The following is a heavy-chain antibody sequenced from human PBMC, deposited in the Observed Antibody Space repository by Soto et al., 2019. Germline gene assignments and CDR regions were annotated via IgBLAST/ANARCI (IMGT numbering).Heavy chain of an antibody. CDR2: LGGSGYKT. CDR1: SSSSYY. CDR3: AKVGFAGTYYYFDY. J-gene: IGHJ4*02. D-gene: IGHD1-26*01. V-gene: IGHV3-23*01. Sequence: SSSSYYWGWIRQPPGKGLECVSALGGSGYKTYYADSVKGRFTISRDTSKNTLYLQMNSLRAEDTAIYYCAKVGFAGTYYYFDYWGQGTLVTVSS.